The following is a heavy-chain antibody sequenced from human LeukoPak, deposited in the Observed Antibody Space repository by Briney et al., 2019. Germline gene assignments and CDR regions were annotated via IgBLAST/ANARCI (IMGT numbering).Heavy chain of an antibody. CDR1: GGSIGSGDYY. J-gene: IGHJ5*02. CDR3: AREVGGGQKQTPRRGPCNWFDP. Sequence: SETLSLTCTVSGGSIGSGDYYWSWIRQPPGKGLEWIGYIYYSGSTYYNPSLKSRVTISVDTSKNQFSLKLSSVTAADTAVYYCAREVGGGQKQTPRRGPCNWFDPWGQGTLVTVSS. D-gene: IGHD3-16*01. V-gene: IGHV4-30-4*01. CDR2: IYYSGST.